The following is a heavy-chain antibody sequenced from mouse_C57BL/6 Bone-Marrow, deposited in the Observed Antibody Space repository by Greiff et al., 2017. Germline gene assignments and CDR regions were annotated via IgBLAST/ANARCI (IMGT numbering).Heavy chain of an antibody. J-gene: IGHJ3*01. D-gene: IGHD2-3*01. Sequence: VQLQQSGAELARPGASVKLSCKASGYTFTSYGISWVKQRTGQGLEWIGEIYPRSGNTYYNEKFKGKATLTADKSSSTAYMELRSLTSEDSAVYFCALIYDGYYGDGFAYWGQGTLVTVSA. CDR2: IYPRSGNT. CDR1: GYTFTSYG. CDR3: ALIYDGYYGDGFAY. V-gene: IGHV1-81*01.